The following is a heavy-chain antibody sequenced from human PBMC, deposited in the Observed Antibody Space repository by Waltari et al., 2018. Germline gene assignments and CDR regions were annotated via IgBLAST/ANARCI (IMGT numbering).Heavy chain of an antibody. D-gene: IGHD1-26*01. V-gene: IGHV4-59*01. CDR1: GGSISSYY. J-gene: IGHJ4*02. Sequence: QVQLQESGPGLVKPSETLSLTCTVSGGSISSYYWSWTRQPPGKGLEWIGYIYYSGSTNYNPSLKSRVTISVDTSKNQFSLKLSSVTAADTAVYYCARGDSKWELQGYWGQGTLVTVSS. CDR3: ARGDSKWELQGY. CDR2: IYYSGST.